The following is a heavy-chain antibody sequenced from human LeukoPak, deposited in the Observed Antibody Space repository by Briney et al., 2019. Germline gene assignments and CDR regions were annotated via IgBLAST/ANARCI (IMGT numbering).Heavy chain of an antibody. CDR3: GRDPNGDFVGAFDF. CDR1: GFTFSSYE. V-gene: IGHV3-48*03. D-gene: IGHD4-17*01. CDR2: ISSSGSTI. Sequence: PGGSLRLSCAASGFTFSSYEMNWVRQAPGKGLEWVSYISSSGSTIYYADSVKGRFTMSRDNYQNTLYLQMNSLRAEDTAIYYCGRDPNGDFVGAFDFWGQGTLVTVSS. J-gene: IGHJ3*01.